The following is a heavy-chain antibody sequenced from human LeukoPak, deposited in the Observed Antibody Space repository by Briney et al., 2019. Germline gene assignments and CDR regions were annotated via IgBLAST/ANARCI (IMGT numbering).Heavy chain of an antibody. D-gene: IGHD3-16*01. CDR1: GGSISNYY. CDR2: IYYNGIT. Sequence: PSETLSLTCAVSGGSISNYYWSWIRQPPGKGLEWIAFIYYNGITNYNPSLRSRVTISVETSKNQFSLKVSSVSAADTAVYYCARHILPVALRLGESLDAFDIWGQGTTVTVSS. J-gene: IGHJ3*02. V-gene: IGHV4-59*08. CDR3: ARHILPVALRLGESLDAFDI.